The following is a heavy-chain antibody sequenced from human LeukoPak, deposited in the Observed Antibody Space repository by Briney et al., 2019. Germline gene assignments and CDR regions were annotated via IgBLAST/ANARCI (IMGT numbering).Heavy chain of an antibody. V-gene: IGHV3-49*04. J-gene: IGHJ6*03. CDR3: ARAPPYCTNGVCDFYYYYMDV. Sequence: GRSLRLSCTASGFTFGDYAMSWVRQAPGKGLEWVGFIRSKAYGGTTEYAASVKGRYIISRDDSKSIAYLQMNSLKTEDTAVYYCARAPPYCTNGVCDFYYYYMDVWGKGDPFSVSS. CDR1: GFTFGDYA. D-gene: IGHD2-8*01. CDR2: IRSKAYGGTT.